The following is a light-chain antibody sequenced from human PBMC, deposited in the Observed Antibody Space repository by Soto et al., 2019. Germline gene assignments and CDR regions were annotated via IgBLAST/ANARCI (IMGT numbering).Light chain of an antibody. CDR1: QNVFNN. CDR3: QQYNKWLT. J-gene: IGKJ4*01. V-gene: IGKV3-15*01. CDR2: GAS. Sequence: EIVVTQSPVTRSVSQGETSTLXXRASQNVFNNLAWYQVKPGQAPGXLIYGASTRATGIPIRFSGSGSGTDFTLTINSLQSEDFAVYYCQQYNKWLTFGGGTKVDIK.